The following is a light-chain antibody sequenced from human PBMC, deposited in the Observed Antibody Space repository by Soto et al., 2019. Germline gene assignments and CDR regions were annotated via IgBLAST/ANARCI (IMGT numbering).Light chain of an antibody. CDR2: GAT. Sequence: ERGLTQSHGPLSLSPAEGATLSCRASESVHSSYVAWYQQTPGQTPRLLIHGATSRAPGVPDRFSGSESGTDFTLSISRLEPEDFGVYYCQQYAGTPTFGQGTRLEIK. J-gene: IGKJ5*01. CDR3: QQYAGTPT. V-gene: IGKV3-20*01. CDR1: ESVHSSY.